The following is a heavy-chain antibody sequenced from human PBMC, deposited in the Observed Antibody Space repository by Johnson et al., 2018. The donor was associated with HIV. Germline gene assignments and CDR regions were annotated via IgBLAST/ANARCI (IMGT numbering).Heavy chain of an antibody. D-gene: IGHD6-19*01. J-gene: IGHJ3*02. CDR2: INQDGVEK. CDR3: VRGGAVAPSSGFDI. V-gene: IGHV3-7*05. Sequence: VQLVESGGGLVKPGGSLRLSCVGSGFTFSDHYMSWVRQAPGKGLGWVANINQDGVEKYYVDSVKGRFTISRDNATNSLFLQMNIVRDEDTAVYYCVRGGAVAPSSGFDIWGQGTKVTVSS. CDR1: GFTFSDHY.